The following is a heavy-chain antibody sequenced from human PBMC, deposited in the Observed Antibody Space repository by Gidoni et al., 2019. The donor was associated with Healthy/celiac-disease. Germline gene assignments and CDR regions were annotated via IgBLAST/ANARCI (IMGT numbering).Heavy chain of an antibody. CDR2: IYYSGST. D-gene: IGHD3-10*01. CDR3: ARVPPGGYFDY. CDR1: GGSISSYY. Sequence: QVQLQESGPGLVKPSETLSLTCTVSGGSISSYYWSWIRQPPGKGLEWIGYIYYSGSTNYNPSLKSRVTISVDTSKNQFSLKLSSVTAADTAVYYCARVPPGGYFDYWGQGTLVTVSS. J-gene: IGHJ4*02. V-gene: IGHV4-59*01.